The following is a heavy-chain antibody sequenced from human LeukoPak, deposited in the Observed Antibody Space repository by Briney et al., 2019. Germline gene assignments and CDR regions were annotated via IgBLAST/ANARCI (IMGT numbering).Heavy chain of an antibody. J-gene: IGHJ4*02. D-gene: IGHD3-22*01. Sequence: SETLSLTCTVSGGSISSYYWSWIRQPPGKGLDWIGYVYYSGSSNYNPSLKSRVTISADTSKNQFSLKLSSVTAADTAVYYCARHYDSSGYWYYFDYWGPGALVTVPS. V-gene: IGHV4-59*08. CDR3: ARHYDSSGYWYYFDY. CDR1: GGSISSYY. CDR2: VYYSGSS.